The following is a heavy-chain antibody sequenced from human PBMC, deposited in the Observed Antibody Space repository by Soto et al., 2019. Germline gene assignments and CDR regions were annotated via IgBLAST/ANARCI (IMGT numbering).Heavy chain of an antibody. CDR3: ARDITLNY. CDR2: IIPVFGTT. V-gene: IGHV1-69*13. Sequence: SVKVSSKASGGTFNNFAVSWRRQAPGQGLEWMGRIIPVFGTTYYAQKFKGRVTLTADESTRPVYVELRSLSSADTAVFYCARDITLNYWGQGTLVTVSS. CDR1: GGTFNNFA. D-gene: IGHD3-16*01. J-gene: IGHJ4*02.